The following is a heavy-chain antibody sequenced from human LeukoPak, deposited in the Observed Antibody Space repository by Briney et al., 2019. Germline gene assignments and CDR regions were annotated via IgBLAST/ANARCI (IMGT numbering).Heavy chain of an antibody. D-gene: IGHD1-26*01. V-gene: IGHV3-74*01. CDR3: VRDLGGRSGH. Sequence: PGGSLRLSCAASGFTFSNYMMHWVRQAPGKGLVWVSRINEDGSTTNYADSVKGRFTISRDNAKNTLYLQMNSLRAEDTAVYYCVRDLGGRSGHWGQGTLVTVSS. CDR1: GFTFSNYM. J-gene: IGHJ4*02. CDR2: INEDGSTT.